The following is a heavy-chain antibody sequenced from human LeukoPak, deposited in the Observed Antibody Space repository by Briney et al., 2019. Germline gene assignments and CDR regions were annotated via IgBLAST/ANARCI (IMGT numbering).Heavy chain of an antibody. D-gene: IGHD1-14*01. CDR3: ARRWPTGAFDI. V-gene: IGHV1-46*01. CDR2: INPSGGST. CDR1: GYTFTSYY. Sequence: ASVKLSCRACGYTFTSYYMHWVRQAPGQGLEWMGIINPSGGSTSYAQKFQGRVTMTRDTSTSTVYMELSSLRSEDTAVYYCARRWPTGAFDIWGQGTMVTVSS. J-gene: IGHJ3*02.